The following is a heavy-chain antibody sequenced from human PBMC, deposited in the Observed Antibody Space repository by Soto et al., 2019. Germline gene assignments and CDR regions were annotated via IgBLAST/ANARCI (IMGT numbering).Heavy chain of an antibody. CDR3: TLSYGDSYYYYYGMDV. Sequence: GESLNISCVGSGFSFSRYTVGLVRQVPGKGLEWMGVIHPGDSDTIYSPSFQGQVTISADKSISTAYLQWSSLKASDTAMYYCTLSYGDSYYYYYGMDVWGQGTTITVSS. J-gene: IGHJ6*02. CDR1: GFSFSRYT. V-gene: IGHV5-51*01. CDR2: IHPGDSDT. D-gene: IGHD4-17*01.